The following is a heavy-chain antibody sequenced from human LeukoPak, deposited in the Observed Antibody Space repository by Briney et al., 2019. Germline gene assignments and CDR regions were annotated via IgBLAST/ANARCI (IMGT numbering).Heavy chain of an antibody. CDR2: INHSGST. J-gene: IGHJ5*02. Sequence: GSLRLSCAASGFTFSSYAMSWIRQPPGKGLEWIGEINHSGSTNYNPSLKSRVTISVDTSKNQFSLKLSSVTAADTAVYHCARGTGGYRFDPWGQGTLVTVSS. D-gene: IGHD1-1*01. V-gene: IGHV4-34*01. CDR1: GFTFSSYA. CDR3: ARGTGGYRFDP.